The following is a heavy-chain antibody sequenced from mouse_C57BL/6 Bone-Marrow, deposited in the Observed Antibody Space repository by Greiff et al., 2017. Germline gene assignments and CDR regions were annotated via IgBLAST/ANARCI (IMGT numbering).Heavy chain of an antibody. D-gene: IGHD1-1*01. V-gene: IGHV1-36*01. CDR2: VYPYNGGT. CDR3: ARGDYGSTHWYFDV. Sequence: EVQLQQSGPVLVKPGPSVKISCTASGFTFTDYYMHWVNQPHGKSLEWIGLVYPYNGGTSYTHKFKGKATLTGDTSSSTAYMELNSLTAEDTAVYYCARGDYGSTHWYFDVWGTGTTVTVSA. J-gene: IGHJ1*03. CDR1: GFTFTDYY.